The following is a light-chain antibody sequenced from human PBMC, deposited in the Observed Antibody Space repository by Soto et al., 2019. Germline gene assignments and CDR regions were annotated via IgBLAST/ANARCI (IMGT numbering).Light chain of an antibody. V-gene: IGKV3-11*01. Sequence: IVMKQSPATLSVYHGERATLSCRASQTVGRTLAWYQQKPGQAPRLLMSDASNRATGIPARFSGSGSGTDFTLTISCLDSEDFAIYYCQQRYNLPHTFGQGTRLEVK. CDR3: QQRYNLPHT. CDR1: QTVGRT. J-gene: IGKJ5*01. CDR2: DAS.